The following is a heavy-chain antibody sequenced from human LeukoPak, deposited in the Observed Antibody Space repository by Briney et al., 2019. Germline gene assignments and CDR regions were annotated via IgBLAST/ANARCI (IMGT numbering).Heavy chain of an antibody. CDR2: ISAYNGNT. CDR3: ARDLRHYDILTGYPILFDY. J-gene: IGHJ4*02. Sequence: GASVKVSCKASGYTFTSYGISWVRQAPGQGLEWMGWISAYNGNTKYAQKLQGRVTMTTDTSTGTAYMELRSLKSDDTAVFYCARDLRHYDILTGYPILFDYWGQGTLVTVSS. CDR1: GYTFTSYG. V-gene: IGHV1-18*01. D-gene: IGHD3-9*01.